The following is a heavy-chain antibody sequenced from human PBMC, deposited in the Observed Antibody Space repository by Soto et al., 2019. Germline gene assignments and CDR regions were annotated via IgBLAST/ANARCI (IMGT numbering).Heavy chain of an antibody. D-gene: IGHD2-2*01. V-gene: IGHV3-23*01. CDR2: ISGSGGST. CDR3: AKDSGAVVPAAMSDH. J-gene: IGHJ4*02. CDR1: GFTFSSYA. Sequence: GGSLRLSCAASGFTFSSYAMSWVRQAPGKGLEWVSSISGSGGSTYYADSVKGRFTISRDNSKNTLYLQMNSLRAEDTAVFYCAKDSGAVVPAAMSDHWGQGTLVTVSS.